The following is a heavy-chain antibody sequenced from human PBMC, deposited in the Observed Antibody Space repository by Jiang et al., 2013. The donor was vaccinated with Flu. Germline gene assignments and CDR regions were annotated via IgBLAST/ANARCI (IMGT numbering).Heavy chain of an antibody. D-gene: IGHD3-10*01. J-gene: IGHJ6*02. V-gene: IGHV3-74*01. Sequence: CAASGFTFSSYWMHWVRQGPGKGLVWVSRINSDGSSTTYADSVKGRFTISRDNAKNTLYLQMNSLRDEDTAVYYCARDRYGSGSYRMDVWGQGTTVTVPS. CDR3: ARDRYGSGSYRMDV. CDR2: INSDGSST. CDR1: GFTFSSYW.